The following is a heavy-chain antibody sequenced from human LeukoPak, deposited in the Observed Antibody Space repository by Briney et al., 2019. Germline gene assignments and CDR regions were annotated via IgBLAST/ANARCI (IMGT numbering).Heavy chain of an antibody. Sequence: PGGSLRLSCAASGFTFNNYAMSWVRQAPGKGLEWVSAISGSGGTTYYADSVKGRFTFSRDNSKNTPYLQMNSLRAEDTAVYYCAKEEGYYYDSGGYYVEYFQHWGQGTLVTVSS. D-gene: IGHD3-22*01. CDR1: GFTFNNYA. V-gene: IGHV3-23*01. J-gene: IGHJ1*01. CDR2: ISGSGGTT. CDR3: AKEEGYYYDSGGYYVEYFQH.